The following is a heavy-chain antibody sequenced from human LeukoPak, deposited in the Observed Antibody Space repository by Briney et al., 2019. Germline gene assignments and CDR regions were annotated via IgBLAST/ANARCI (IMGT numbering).Heavy chain of an antibody. Sequence: SGTLSLTCAFHGGSFSGYYWRGIRQPPGKGLEWIGEINHSGSTNYNPSLKSRVTISVDTSKNQLSLKMSSVTAADTAVYYCSITTGTTLGLMDYWGQGTLVTVSS. J-gene: IGHJ4*02. V-gene: IGHV4-34*01. D-gene: IGHD1-1*01. CDR3: SITTGTTLGLMDY. CDR1: GGSFSGYY. CDR2: INHSGST.